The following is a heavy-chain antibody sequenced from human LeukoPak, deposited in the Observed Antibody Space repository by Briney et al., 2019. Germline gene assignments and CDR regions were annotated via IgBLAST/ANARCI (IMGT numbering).Heavy chain of an antibody. CDR1: GGSISSYY. V-gene: IGHV4-4*08. J-gene: IGHJ3*02. D-gene: IGHD3-16*01. CDR2: IYYSGST. Sequence: SETLSLTCTVSGGSISSYYWSWIRQPPGKGLEWIGYIYYSGSTNYNPSLKSRVTISVDTSKNQFSLKLSSVTAADTAVYYCARDFYDYVWGSYGAFDIWGQGTMVTVSS. CDR3: ARDFYDYVWGSYGAFDI.